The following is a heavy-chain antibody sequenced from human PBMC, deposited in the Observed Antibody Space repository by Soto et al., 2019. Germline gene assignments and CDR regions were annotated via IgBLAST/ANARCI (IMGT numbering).Heavy chain of an antibody. CDR3: ARGVSAGVDY. D-gene: IGHD1-26*01. CDR1: GYSFTSLD. J-gene: IGHJ4*02. Sequence: ASVKVSCKASGYSFTSLDINWVRQTAGQGLEWMGWMQPSTGRTGYAQKFQGRVTMTRDTSINTAYMELTTLTSDDTAFYYCARGVSAGVDYWGQGTLVTISS. CDR2: MQPSTGRT. V-gene: IGHV1-8*01.